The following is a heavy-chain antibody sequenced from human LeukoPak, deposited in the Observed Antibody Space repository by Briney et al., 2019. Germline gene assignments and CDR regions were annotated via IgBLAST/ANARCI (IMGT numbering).Heavy chain of an antibody. V-gene: IGHV4-38-2*02. Sequence: SETLSLTCIVSGYSISSGYYWCWIRQPPGKGLEWIGSIYHSGSTYYNPSLKSRATISVDTSKSQFALKLSSVTAADTALYYWASGKGVYDYWGQGTLVTVSS. CDR2: IYHSGST. J-gene: IGHJ4*02. D-gene: IGHD2-8*01. CDR1: GYSISSGYY. CDR3: ASGKGVYDY.